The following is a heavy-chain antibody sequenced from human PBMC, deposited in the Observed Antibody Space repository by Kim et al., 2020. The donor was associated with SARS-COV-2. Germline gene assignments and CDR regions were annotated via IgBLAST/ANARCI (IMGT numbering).Heavy chain of an antibody. V-gene: IGHV4-34*01. D-gene: IGHD3-10*01. J-gene: IGHJ4*02. CDR1: GGSFSGYY. CDR3: ARGLFARFGVSRADY. CDR2: INHSGST. Sequence: SETLSLTCAVYGGSFSGYYWSWIRQPPGKGLEWIGEINHSGSTNYNPSLKSRVTISVDTSKNQFSLKLSSVTAADTAVYYCARGLFARFGVSRADYWGQGTLVTVSS.